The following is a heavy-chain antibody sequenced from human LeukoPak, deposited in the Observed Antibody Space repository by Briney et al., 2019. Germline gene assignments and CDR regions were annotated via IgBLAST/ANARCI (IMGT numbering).Heavy chain of an antibody. D-gene: IGHD3-10*01. V-gene: IGHV1-46*01. CDR2: INPSGGST. J-gene: IGHJ6*04. CDR3: ARVVDYYGSGRRMDV. CDR1: GYTFTSYY. Sequence: ASVKVSCKASGYTFTSYYMHWVRQAPGQGLEWMGVINPSGGSTSYAQKFQGRVTMTRDMSTSTDYMELSSLRSEDTAVYYCARVVDYYGSGRRMDVWGKGTTVTVSS.